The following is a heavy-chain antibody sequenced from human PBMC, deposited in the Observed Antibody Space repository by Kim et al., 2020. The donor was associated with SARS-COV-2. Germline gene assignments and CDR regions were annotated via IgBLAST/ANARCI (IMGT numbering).Heavy chain of an antibody. CDR2: ISSSSRNK. J-gene: IGHJ4*02. D-gene: IGHD2-2*01. CDR3: ASFPAAPGVGMGYFDY. V-gene: IGHV3-11*06. Sequence: GGSLRLSCAASGFTFSDYYMSWIRQAPGKGLEWVSYISSSSRNKDYADSVKGRFTISRDNAKKSLYLQMNSLRAEDTAVYYCASFPAAPGVGMGYFDYWGQGSLVTVSS. CDR1: GFTFSDYY.